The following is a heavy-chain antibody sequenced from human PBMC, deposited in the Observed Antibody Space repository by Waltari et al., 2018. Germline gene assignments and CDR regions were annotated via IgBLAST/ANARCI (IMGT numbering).Heavy chain of an antibody. CDR2: INPSGGST. Sequence: QVQLVQSGAEVKKPGASVKVSCQASGYFFSSYYLHWVRQAPGQGPEWMGFINPSGGSTTNEQNLQGRITVTSDTSTNTVYMELSSLRSEDTAVYFCARDMGSGYRYGYYYYGMDVWGQGTTVTVSS. D-gene: IGHD5-18*01. CDR1: GYFFSSYY. V-gene: IGHV1-46*01. J-gene: IGHJ6*02. CDR3: ARDMGSGYRYGYYYYGMDV.